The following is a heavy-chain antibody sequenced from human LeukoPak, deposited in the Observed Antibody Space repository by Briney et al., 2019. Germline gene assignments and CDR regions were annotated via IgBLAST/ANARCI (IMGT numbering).Heavy chain of an antibody. Sequence: SQTLSLTCAISGDXVSSNSAGWNWIRQSPSRGLEWLGRTYYMSKWYNDYAVSVRSRITINPDTSKNQFSLQLNSVTPEDTAVYYCARWLGGDKWYFDLWGRGTLVTVSS. V-gene: IGHV6-1*01. D-gene: IGHD6-19*01. CDR1: GDXVSSNSAG. CDR2: TYYMSKWYN. J-gene: IGHJ2*01. CDR3: ARWLGGDKWYFDL.